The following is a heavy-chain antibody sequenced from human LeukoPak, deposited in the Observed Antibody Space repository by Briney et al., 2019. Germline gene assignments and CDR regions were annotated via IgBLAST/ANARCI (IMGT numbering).Heavy chain of an antibody. Sequence: ASVKVSCKAFGYTFTTYYIHWVRQAPGQGLEWMGIIKPSGGSTSYAQKFQGRVTMTRDMSTSTVYMELSSLRSEDTAVYYCARVEMATIGGFDYWGQRTLVTVSS. J-gene: IGHJ4*02. CDR2: IKPSGGST. D-gene: IGHD5-24*01. CDR1: GYTFTTYY. CDR3: ARVEMATIGGFDY. V-gene: IGHV1-46*01.